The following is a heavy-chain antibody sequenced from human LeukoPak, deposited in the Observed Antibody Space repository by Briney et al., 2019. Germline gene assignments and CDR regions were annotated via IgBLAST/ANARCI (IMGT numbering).Heavy chain of an antibody. J-gene: IGHJ4*02. V-gene: IGHV3-64D*09. CDR2: ISSNGGST. Sequence: GGSLRLSCSVSGLSFSSYAMHWVRQAPGKGLEYVSAISSNGGSTYYADSVKGRFTISRDNSKNTLYLQMSSLRAEDTAVYYCVKPANGLVSYFDYWGQGTLVTVSS. D-gene: IGHD3/OR15-3a*01. CDR1: GLSFSSYA. CDR3: VKPANGLVSYFDY.